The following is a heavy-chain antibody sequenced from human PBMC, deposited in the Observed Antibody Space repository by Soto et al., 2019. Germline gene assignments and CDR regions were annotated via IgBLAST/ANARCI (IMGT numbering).Heavy chain of an antibody. CDR3: AKDLPLTYDSSGYFPPPDDAFDI. V-gene: IGHV3-23*01. CDR1: GFTFSNYV. J-gene: IGHJ3*02. Sequence: RLSCAASGFTFSNYVMSWVRQAPGKGLEWVSGISGSSDRTYYADSVKGRFTISRDNSRNTLSLQMNSLRAEDTAIYYCAKDLPLTYDSSGYFPPPDDAFDIWGQGTMVTVSS. CDR2: ISGSSDRT. D-gene: IGHD3-22*01.